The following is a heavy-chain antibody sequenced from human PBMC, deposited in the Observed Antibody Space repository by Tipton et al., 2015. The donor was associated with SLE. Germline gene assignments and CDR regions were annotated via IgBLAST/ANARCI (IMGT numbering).Heavy chain of an antibody. D-gene: IGHD5-12*01. Sequence: TLSLTCTVSGVSISSSRYYSSWSWIRQSAGKGLEWIGRISSTGSTNYNPSLKSRVTISADTSKNQFSLKVSSVTAADSAVYYCANDYGGSRGYDNCFDPWGQGILVTVSS. CDR1: GVSISSSRYYSS. CDR2: ISSTGST. V-gene: IGHV4-61*02. CDR3: ANDYGGSRGYDNCFDP. J-gene: IGHJ5*02.